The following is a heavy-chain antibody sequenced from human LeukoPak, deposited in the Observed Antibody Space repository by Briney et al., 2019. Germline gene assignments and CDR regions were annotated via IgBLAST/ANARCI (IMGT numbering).Heavy chain of an antibody. CDR2: IYYSGST. Sequence: KPSETLSLTCTVSGGSISSSSYYWGWIRQPPGKGLEWIGSIYYSGSTYYNPSLKSRVTISVDTSKNQFSLKLSSVTAADTAVYYCARIAAAGFDYWGQGTLVTVSS. CDR3: ARIAAAGFDY. CDR1: GGSISSSSYY. V-gene: IGHV4-39*01. J-gene: IGHJ4*02. D-gene: IGHD6-13*01.